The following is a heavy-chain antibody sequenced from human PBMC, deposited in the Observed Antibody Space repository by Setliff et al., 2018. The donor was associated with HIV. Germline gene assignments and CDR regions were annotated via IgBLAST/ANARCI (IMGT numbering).Heavy chain of an antibody. CDR1: GFTFSSYA. V-gene: IGHV3-23*01. Sequence: GESLKISCAAPGFTFSSYAMSWVRQAPEKGLEWVSATSGSGVGTYYADSVKGRFTISRDNSKNTLYLQMNSLRAEDTAVYYCAKHRDFGSGSYFDHWGQGTKVTVSS. D-gene: IGHD3-10*01. CDR2: TSGSGVGT. CDR3: AKHRDFGSGSYFDH. J-gene: IGHJ4*02.